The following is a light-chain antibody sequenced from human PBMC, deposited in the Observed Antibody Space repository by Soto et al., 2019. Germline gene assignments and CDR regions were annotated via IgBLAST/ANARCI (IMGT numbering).Light chain of an antibody. J-gene: IGLJ1*01. CDR3: CSYTTSNTRQIV. CDR1: SSDVGGYNY. V-gene: IGLV2-14*01. Sequence: QSVLTKPAYVYGSPGQSITISYNRTSSDVGGYNYVSWYQQHPGKAPKFMIYDVSNRPSGVSNRFSGSKSGNTASLTISGLQAEDEADYYCCSYTTSNTRQIVFGTGTKVTVL. CDR2: DVS.